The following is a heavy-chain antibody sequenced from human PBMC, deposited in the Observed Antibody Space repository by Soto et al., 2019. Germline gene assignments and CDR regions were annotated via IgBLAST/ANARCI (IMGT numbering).Heavy chain of an antibody. CDR1: GFNLSYYA. D-gene: IGHD6-19*01. CDR2: ISYEGSNK. CDR3: AKDWATPVAGRFLDS. V-gene: IGHV3-30*18. J-gene: IGHJ4*02. Sequence: GGSLRLSCAASGFNLSYYAMHWVRQAPGKGLEWLAIISYEGSNKYSANSVKGQFTISRDNSKNTLYLQMNSLRLEDTAVYSCAKDWATPVAGRFLDSWGQGIPVTVSS.